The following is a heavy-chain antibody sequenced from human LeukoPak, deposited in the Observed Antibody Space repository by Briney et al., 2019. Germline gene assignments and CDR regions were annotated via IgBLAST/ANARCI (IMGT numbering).Heavy chain of an antibody. CDR1: GFTFSSYW. J-gene: IGHJ4*02. CDR2: IKQDGSEK. V-gene: IGHV3-7*01. Sequence: GGSLRLSCAASGFTFSSYWMSWVRQAPGKGLEWVANIKQDGSEKYYVDSVKGRFTISRDNAKNSLYLQMNSLRAEDTAVYYCARGLRFLEWLLYPYFDYWGQGTLVTVSS. CDR3: ARGLRFLEWLLYPYFDY. D-gene: IGHD3-3*01.